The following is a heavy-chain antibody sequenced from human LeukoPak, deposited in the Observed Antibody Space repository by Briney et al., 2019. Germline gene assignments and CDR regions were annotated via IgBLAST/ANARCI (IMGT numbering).Heavy chain of an antibody. V-gene: IGHV3-74*01. CDR2: INDDGRST. J-gene: IGHJ6*04. D-gene: IGHD3-10*02. CDR3: AELGITMIGGV. Sequence: PGGSLRLSCAASGFTFSSYWMHWVRQAPGKGLVGVSRINDDGRSTSYADSVKGRFTISRDNAKNTLYLQMNSLRAEDTAVYYCAELGITMIGGVWGKGTTVTISS. CDR1: GFTFSSYW.